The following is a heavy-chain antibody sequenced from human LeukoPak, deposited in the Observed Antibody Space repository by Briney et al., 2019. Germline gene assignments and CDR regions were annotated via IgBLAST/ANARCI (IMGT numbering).Heavy chain of an antibody. Sequence: ASVKVSCKASGYTFTGYYMHWVRQAPGQGLEWMGWINPNSGGTNYAQKLQGRVTMTTDTSTSTAYMELRSLRSDDTAVYYCARDQWELLGGDAFDIWGQGTMVTVSS. CDR2: INPNSGGT. CDR1: GYTFTGYY. J-gene: IGHJ3*02. D-gene: IGHD1-26*01. V-gene: IGHV1-2*02. CDR3: ARDQWELLGGDAFDI.